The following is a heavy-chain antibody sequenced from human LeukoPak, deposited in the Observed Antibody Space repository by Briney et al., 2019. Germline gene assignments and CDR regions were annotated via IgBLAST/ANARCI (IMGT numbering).Heavy chain of an antibody. CDR2: ISSSSSYI. D-gene: IGHD4-17*01. Sequence: GALRLSCAASGFTFSSYSMNWVRQAPGKGLEWVSSISSSSSYIYYADSVKGRFTISRDNAKNSLYLQMNSLRAEDTAVYYCARQDYGDSENDYWGQGTLVTVSS. J-gene: IGHJ4*02. CDR3: ARQDYGDSENDY. CDR1: GFTFSSYS. V-gene: IGHV3-21*01.